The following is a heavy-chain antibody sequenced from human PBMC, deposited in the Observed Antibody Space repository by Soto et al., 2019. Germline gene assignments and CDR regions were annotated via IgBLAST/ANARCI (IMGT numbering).Heavy chain of an antibody. J-gene: IGHJ6*02. CDR1: GYTFTSYG. CDR3: ARLHYDFWSGYGDHGMDV. D-gene: IGHD3-3*01. V-gene: IGHV1-18*01. Sequence: GASVKVSCKASGYTFTSYGISWVRQAPGQGLEWTGWISAYNGNTNYAQKLQGRVTMTTDTSTSTAYVELRSLRSDDTAVYYCARLHYDFWSGYGDHGMDVWGQGTTVTVSS. CDR2: ISAYNGNT.